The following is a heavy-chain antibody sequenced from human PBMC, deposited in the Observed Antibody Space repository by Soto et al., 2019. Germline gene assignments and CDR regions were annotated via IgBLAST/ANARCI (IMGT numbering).Heavy chain of an antibody. CDR1: GGSISSSSYY. CDR2: IYYSGST. CDR3: ASLIFGYYYGMDV. D-gene: IGHD3-3*01. V-gene: IGHV4-39*01. Sequence: PSETLSLTCTVSGGSISSSSYYWGWIRQPPGKGLEWIGRIYYSGSTYYNPSLKSRVTISVDTSKNQFSLKLSSVTAADTAVYYCASLIFGYYYGMDVWGQGTTVTVSS. J-gene: IGHJ6*02.